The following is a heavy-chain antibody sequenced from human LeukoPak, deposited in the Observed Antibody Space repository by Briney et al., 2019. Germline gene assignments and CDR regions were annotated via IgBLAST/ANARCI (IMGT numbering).Heavy chain of an antibody. CDR3: ARGHYDILTGYYPLGY. D-gene: IGHD3-9*01. V-gene: IGHV4-59*01. CDR2: IYYSGST. Sequence: SETLSLTCTVSGGSISSYYWSWVRQPPGKGLEWIGYIYYSGSTNYNPSLKSRVTISVDTSKNQFSLKLSSVTAADTAVYYCARGHYDILTGYYPLGYWGQGTLVTVSS. CDR1: GGSISSYY. J-gene: IGHJ4*02.